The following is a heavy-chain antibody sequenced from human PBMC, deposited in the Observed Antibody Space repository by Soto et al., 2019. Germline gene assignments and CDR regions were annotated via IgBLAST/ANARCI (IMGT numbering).Heavy chain of an antibody. CDR3: ARVLHPPDGSGWRRLYWDFDL. V-gene: IGHV1-69*06. D-gene: IGHD6-19*01. CDR1: GGTFNSYA. CDR2: IIPIFRST. J-gene: IGHJ2*01. Sequence: QVQLVQSGAEVKTPGSSVKVSCKASGGTFNSYALTWVRQAPGHGLEWMGGIIPIFRSTNYAQKFQGRVTITANRSTSTAYMELSSLRSDDTAVYYCARVLHPPDGSGWRRLYWDFDLWGRGTLVTVSS.